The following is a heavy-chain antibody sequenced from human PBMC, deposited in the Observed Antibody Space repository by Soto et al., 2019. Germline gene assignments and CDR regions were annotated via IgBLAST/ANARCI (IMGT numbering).Heavy chain of an antibody. CDR2: ISAYNRNT. CDR1: GYTFTSYG. V-gene: IGHV1-18*01. Sequence: GASVKXSCKASGYTFTSYGISWVRQAPGQGLEWMGWISAYNRNTNYAQRLQGRVTMTTDTSTSTAYMELRSLRSDDTAVYYCARVIAAAADFDYWGQGTLVTVSS. CDR3: ARVIAAAADFDY. D-gene: IGHD6-13*01. J-gene: IGHJ4*02.